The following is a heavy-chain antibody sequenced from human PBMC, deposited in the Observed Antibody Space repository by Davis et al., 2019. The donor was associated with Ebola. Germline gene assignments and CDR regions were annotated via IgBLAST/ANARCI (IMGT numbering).Heavy chain of an antibody. Sequence: ASVPVSCKASGYTFTNYDINWVRPAAGQGLAWMGWLIPNGCDTVYAQKFQGSVTVTRNTSISTAYLELSSLRSEDTAVYYCARLPFGGVGFDYWGQGTLVTVSS. J-gene: IGHJ4*02. V-gene: IGHV1-8*01. CDR1: GYTFTNYD. CDR3: ARLPFGGVGFDY. CDR2: LIPNGCDT. D-gene: IGHD3-16*01.